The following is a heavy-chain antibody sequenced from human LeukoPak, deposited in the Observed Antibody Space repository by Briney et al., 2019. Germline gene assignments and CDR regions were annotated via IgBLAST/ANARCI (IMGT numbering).Heavy chain of an antibody. Sequence: ASVTVSCKASGYTFTSYGISWVRQAPGQGLERMGWISAYNGNTNYAQKVQGRVNMTTDTSTSTAYMELRSLRSEDTAVYYCAREHAYYYGSGSQFDYWGQGTLVTVSS. CDR2: ISAYNGNT. V-gene: IGHV1-18*01. D-gene: IGHD3-10*01. J-gene: IGHJ4*02. CDR1: GYTFTSYG. CDR3: AREHAYYYGSGSQFDY.